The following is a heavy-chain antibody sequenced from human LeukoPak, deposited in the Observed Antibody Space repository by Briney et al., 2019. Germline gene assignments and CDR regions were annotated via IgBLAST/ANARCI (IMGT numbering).Heavy chain of an antibody. V-gene: IGHV1-2*02. D-gene: IGHD3-10*01. CDR3: ARAVYYGSGSPIDY. CDR2: INPNSGGT. Sequence: ASVKVSCKASGYTFTGYYMHWVRQAPGQGLEWMGWINPNSGGTNYARKFQGRVTMTRDTSISTAYMELSRLRSDDTAVYYCARAVYYGSGSPIDYWGQGTLVTVSS. J-gene: IGHJ4*02. CDR1: GYTFTGYY.